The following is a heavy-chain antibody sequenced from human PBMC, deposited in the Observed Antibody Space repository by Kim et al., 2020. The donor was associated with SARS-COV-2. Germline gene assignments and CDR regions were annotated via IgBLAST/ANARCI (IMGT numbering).Heavy chain of an antibody. Sequence: ASVKVSCKASGYTFTSYGISWVRQAPGQGLEWMGWISAYNGNTNYAQKLQGRVTMTTDTSTSTAYMELRSLRSDDTAVYYCARKGLRYFDWLLHEGDWGYFDYWGQGTLVTVSS. CDR3: ARKGLRYFDWLLHEGDWGYFDY. J-gene: IGHJ4*02. CDR1: GYTFTSYG. V-gene: IGHV1-18*04. D-gene: IGHD3-9*01. CDR2: ISAYNGNT.